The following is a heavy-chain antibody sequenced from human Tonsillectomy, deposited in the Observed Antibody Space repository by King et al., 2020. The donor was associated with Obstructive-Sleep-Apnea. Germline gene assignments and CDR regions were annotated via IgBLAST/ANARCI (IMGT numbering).Heavy chain of an antibody. CDR1: GGTFSSYA. Sequence: QLVQSGAEVKKPGSSVKVSCKASGGTFSSYAISWVRPAPGQGLEWVGGIIPIFCTANYAQKFQGRVTITADDSTSTAYMELSSLRSADTAVYYCASSERGSSNWYFDLWGRGTLVTVSS. CDR3: ASSERGSSNWYFDL. J-gene: IGHJ2*01. V-gene: IGHV1-69*01. D-gene: IGHD1-26*01. CDR2: IIPIFCTA.